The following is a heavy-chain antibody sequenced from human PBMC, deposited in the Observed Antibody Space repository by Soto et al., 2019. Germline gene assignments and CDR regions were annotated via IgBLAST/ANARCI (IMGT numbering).Heavy chain of an antibody. J-gene: IGHJ3*02. D-gene: IGHD3-10*01. Sequence: GGSLRLSCVASGFTFSNYAMTWVRQAPGKGLEWVSAISGSGGATYYADSVKGRFTISRDNSKNTLYVQMNSLRAEDTAVYYCAKDSPSYDAFDIWGHGTMVTVSS. CDR1: GFTFSNYA. CDR3: AKDSPSYDAFDI. CDR2: ISGSGGAT. V-gene: IGHV3-23*01.